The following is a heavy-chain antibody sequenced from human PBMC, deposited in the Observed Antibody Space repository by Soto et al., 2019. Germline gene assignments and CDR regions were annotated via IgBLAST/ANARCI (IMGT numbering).Heavy chain of an antibody. CDR1: GGSISSSRCH. D-gene: IGHD5-18*01. V-gene: IGHV4-39*07. J-gene: IGHJ4*02. CDR2: INHRGST. Sequence: SETLSLTCTVSGGSISSSRCHWGWIRQPPGKGLEWIGEINHRGSTNYNPSLKSRVTISVDTSKNQFSLKLSSVTAADTAVEDGARGYGRNFDEWGQGTLVPISS. CDR3: ARGYGRNFDE.